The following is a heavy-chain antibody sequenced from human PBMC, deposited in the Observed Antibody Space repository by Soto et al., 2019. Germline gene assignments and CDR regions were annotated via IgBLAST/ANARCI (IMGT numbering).Heavy chain of an antibody. CDR2: IIPIFGTA. Sequence: SVKVSFKASGGTFSSYAISWVRQAPGQGLEWMGGIIPIFGTANYAQKFQGRVTITADESTSTAYMELSSLRSEDTAVYYCARLLYSGSHFDYWGQGTLVTVSS. D-gene: IGHD1-26*01. J-gene: IGHJ4*02. CDR1: GGTFSSYA. CDR3: ARLLYSGSHFDY. V-gene: IGHV1-69*13.